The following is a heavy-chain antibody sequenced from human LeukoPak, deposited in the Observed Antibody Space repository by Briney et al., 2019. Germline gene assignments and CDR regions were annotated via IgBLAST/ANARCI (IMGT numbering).Heavy chain of an antibody. D-gene: IGHD5-12*01. CDR2: IYYSGST. V-gene: IGHV4-39*02. CDR3: ARDVDIVATVWFDP. J-gene: IGHJ5*02. CDR1: GGSISSSSYY. Sequence: SETLSLTCTVSGGSISSSSYYWGWIRQPPGKGLEWIGTIYYSGSTYYNPSLKSRVTISVDTSQNQFSLRLSSVTAADTAVYYCARDVDIVATVWFDPWGQGTLFTVSS.